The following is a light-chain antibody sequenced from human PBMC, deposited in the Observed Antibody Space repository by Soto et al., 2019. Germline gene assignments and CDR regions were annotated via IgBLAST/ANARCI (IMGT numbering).Light chain of an antibody. CDR3: AAWDVTLSAV. V-gene: IGLV1-47*01. CDR1: SSNIGSKF. J-gene: IGLJ3*02. Sequence: QAVVTQPPSASGTPGQRVTISCSGSSSNIGSKFVYWYQQLPGTAPKLLIYRDNQRPSGVPDRFSGSKSGTSASLAISGLRSEDEADYFCAAWDVTLSAVFGGGTKLTV. CDR2: RDN.